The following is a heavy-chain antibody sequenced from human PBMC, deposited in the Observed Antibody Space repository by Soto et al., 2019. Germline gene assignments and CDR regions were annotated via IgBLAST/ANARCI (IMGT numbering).Heavy chain of an antibody. D-gene: IGHD6-19*01. Sequence: QVQLQESGPGLVKPSQTLSLTCTVSGGSISSGGYYWSWIRQHPGKGLEWIGYIYYSGSTYYNPSLRSRVTMSVDTSKNQFPLKLSSVTAADTAVYYCARDRGWYGNWFDPWGQGTLVTVSS. CDR2: IYYSGST. CDR3: ARDRGWYGNWFDP. CDR1: GGSISSGGYY. J-gene: IGHJ5*02. V-gene: IGHV4-31*03.